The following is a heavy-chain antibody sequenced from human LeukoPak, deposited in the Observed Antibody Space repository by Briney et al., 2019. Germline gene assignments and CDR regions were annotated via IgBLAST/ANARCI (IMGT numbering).Heavy chain of an antibody. CDR1: GGTFSSYA. CDR3: ARVYDILTGYYTYFDY. Sequence: SVKVSCKASGGTFSSYAISWVRQAPGQGLEWMGGITPIFGTANYAQKFQGRVTITTDESTSTAYMELSSLRSEDTAVYYCARVYDILTGYYTYFDYWGQGTLVTVSS. CDR2: ITPIFGTA. V-gene: IGHV1-69*05. D-gene: IGHD3-9*01. J-gene: IGHJ4*02.